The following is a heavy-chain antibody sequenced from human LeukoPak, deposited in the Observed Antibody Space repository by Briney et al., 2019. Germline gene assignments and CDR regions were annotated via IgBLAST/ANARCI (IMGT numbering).Heavy chain of an antibody. J-gene: IGHJ3*02. Sequence: PSETLSLTCTVSGGSVSSGSYYWSWIRQPPGKGLEWIGYIYYSGSTNYNPSLKSRVTISVDTSKNQFSLKLSSVTAADTAVYYCAGVGYSYDIGLGAFDIWGQGTMVTVSS. V-gene: IGHV4-61*01. D-gene: IGHD5-18*01. CDR3: AGVGYSYDIGLGAFDI. CDR1: GGSVSSGSYY. CDR2: IYYSGST.